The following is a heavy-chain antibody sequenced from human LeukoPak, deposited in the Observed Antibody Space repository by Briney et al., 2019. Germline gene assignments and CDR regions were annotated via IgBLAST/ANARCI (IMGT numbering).Heavy chain of an antibody. Sequence: GGSLRLSCAASGLTFSSYAMSWVRQAPGKGLEWVSAISGSGGSTYYADSVKGRFTISRDNSKNTLYLQMNSLRAEDTAVYYCAKGTHIAVAGIVDYWGQGTLVTVSS. V-gene: IGHV3-23*01. CDR3: AKGTHIAVAGIVDY. D-gene: IGHD6-19*01. CDR1: GLTFSSYA. CDR2: ISGSGGST. J-gene: IGHJ4*02.